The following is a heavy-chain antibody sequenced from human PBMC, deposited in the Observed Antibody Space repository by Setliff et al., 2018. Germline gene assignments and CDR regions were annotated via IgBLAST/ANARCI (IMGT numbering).Heavy chain of an antibody. CDR3: ARSPFPVDTVMVTTFDS. D-gene: IGHD5-18*01. V-gene: IGHV1-69*13. Sequence: ASVKVSCKASGGTFSNYAISWVRQAPGQGLEWMGGTTPIFTTANYAQKFQGRVTITADESTSTAYMELSSLKSEDTAVYYCARSPFPVDTVMVTTFDSWGQGTLVTVSS. J-gene: IGHJ4*02. CDR2: TTPIFTTA. CDR1: GGTFSNYA.